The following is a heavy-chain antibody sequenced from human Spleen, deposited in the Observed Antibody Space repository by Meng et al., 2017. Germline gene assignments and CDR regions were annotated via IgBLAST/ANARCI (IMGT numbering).Heavy chain of an antibody. CDR3: ARSYCSSTSCSTFS. CDR1: GFTFSSYA. V-gene: IGHV3-30*04. J-gene: IGHJ5*02. D-gene: IGHD2-2*01. Sequence: GGSLRLSCAASGFTFSSYAMHWVRQAPGKGLEWVAIISYDGSNKNYADSVKGRFTISRDNSKNTLYLQMISLRGEDTAVYYCARSYCSSTSCSTFSWGQGTLVTVSS. CDR2: ISYDGSNK.